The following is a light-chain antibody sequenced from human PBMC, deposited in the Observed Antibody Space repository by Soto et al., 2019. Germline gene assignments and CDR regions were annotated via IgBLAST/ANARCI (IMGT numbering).Light chain of an antibody. CDR2: EVS. Sequence: QSVLTQPASVSGSPGQSITISCTGTSSDVGGYNYVSWYQQLPGKAPKLMIYEVSKRPSGVSNRFSGSKSGNTASLTISGLQAEDEADYYCCSYAGSSTVVFGGGTKLTVL. CDR1: SSDVGGYNY. J-gene: IGLJ2*01. V-gene: IGLV2-23*02. CDR3: CSYAGSSTVV.